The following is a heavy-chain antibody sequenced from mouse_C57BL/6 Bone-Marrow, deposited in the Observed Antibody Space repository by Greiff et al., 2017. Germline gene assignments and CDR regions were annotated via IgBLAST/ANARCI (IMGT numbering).Heavy chain of an antibody. J-gene: IGHJ4*01. D-gene: IGHD2-4*01. Sequence: VQLQQPGAELVKPGASVKVSCKASGYTFTSYWMHWVKQRPGQGLEWIGRIHPSDSDTNYNQKFKGKATLTVDKSSSTAYMQLSSLTSEDSAVXSVAMLGLRRDGYAMDYWGQRTSVTVSS. CDR2: IHPSDSDT. CDR1: GYTFTSYW. V-gene: IGHV1-74*01. CDR3: AMLGLRRDGYAMDY.